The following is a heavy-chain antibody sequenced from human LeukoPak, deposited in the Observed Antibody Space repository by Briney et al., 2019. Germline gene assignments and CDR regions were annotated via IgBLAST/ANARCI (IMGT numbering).Heavy chain of an antibody. CDR1: GFTFSSYG. D-gene: IGHD6-13*01. CDR3: ASGPGGQLVQLRYYYYGMDV. J-gene: IGHJ6*02. Sequence: QPGGSLRLSCAASGFTFSSYGMHWVRQAPGKGLEWVAAISHDGNNKHYADSVKGRFTISRDNSKNTLYLQMNSLRAEDTAVYYCASGPGGQLVQLRYYYYGMDVWGQGTTVTVSS. CDR2: ISHDGNNK. V-gene: IGHV3-30*03.